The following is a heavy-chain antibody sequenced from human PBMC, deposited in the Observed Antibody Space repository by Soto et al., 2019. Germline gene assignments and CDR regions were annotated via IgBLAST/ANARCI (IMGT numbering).Heavy chain of an antibody. CDR1: GFTFSNYG. J-gene: IGHJ6*02. V-gene: IGHV3-30*18. D-gene: IGHD1-1*01. Sequence: PGGSLRLSCAASGFTFSNYGMHWVRQTPGKGLEWVALILYDGSNKYYADSVKGRFTISRDNSKNTLYLQVSSRRAEDTAVYYCAKSRDAYNFYFYYGMDVWGQGTSVTVSS. CDR2: ILYDGSNK. CDR3: AKSRDAYNFYFYYGMDV.